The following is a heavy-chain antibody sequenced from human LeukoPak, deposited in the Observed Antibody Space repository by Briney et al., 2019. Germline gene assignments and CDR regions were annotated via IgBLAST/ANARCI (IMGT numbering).Heavy chain of an antibody. CDR3: AKVDYWSPEDYLDS. CDR1: GFPFCSYA. Sequence: GGSLRLSCAASGFPFCSYAMTWVRQAPGKGLESVSVITDGADTYYSDSVKGRFTISRDNSQNTVHLQMDNLRADDTAVYYCAKVDYWSPEDYLDSWGQGTLVTVSS. CDR2: ITDGADT. J-gene: IGHJ4*02. V-gene: IGHV3-23*01. D-gene: IGHD1-1*01.